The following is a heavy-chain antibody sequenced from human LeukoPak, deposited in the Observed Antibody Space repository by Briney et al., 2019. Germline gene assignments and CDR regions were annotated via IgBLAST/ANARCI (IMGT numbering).Heavy chain of an antibody. V-gene: IGHV3-21*01. Sequence: PGGSLRLSCAASGFTFNNYTMNWVRQAPGKGLEWVSSISSSSSYIYYADSVKGRVTISRDNAKNSLYLQMNSLRAEDTAVYYCARSGSGWQSGHDAFDIWGQGTMVTVSS. CDR3: ARSGSGWQSGHDAFDI. CDR2: ISSSSSYI. J-gene: IGHJ3*02. CDR1: GFTFNNYT. D-gene: IGHD6-19*01.